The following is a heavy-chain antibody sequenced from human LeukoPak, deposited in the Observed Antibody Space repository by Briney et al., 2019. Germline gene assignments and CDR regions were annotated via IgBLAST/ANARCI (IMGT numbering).Heavy chain of an antibody. CDR2: IYYSGST. V-gene: IGHV4-59*08. CDR3: ARSASHDYGPTDASDI. D-gene: IGHD4-17*01. CDR1: TGSISSYY. J-gene: IGHJ3*02. Sequence: SDTLSLTCIVSTGSISSYYWSWIRQPPGKGLEWIGNIYYSGSTNYNPSLKSRVTISVDTSKNLFSLRLGSMTAADTAVYYCARSASHDYGPTDASDIWGQGTMVTVSS.